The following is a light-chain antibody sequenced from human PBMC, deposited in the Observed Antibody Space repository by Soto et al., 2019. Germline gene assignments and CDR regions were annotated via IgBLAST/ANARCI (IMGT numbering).Light chain of an antibody. J-gene: IGKJ5*01. CDR3: LQHNSYPIT. V-gene: IGKV3-20*01. CDR1: QSVTSSF. Sequence: EVLLTQSPGTLSLSPGDRATLSCRASQSVTSSFLAWYQQKPGQAPRLLIYGTSSRATGIPDRFSGSGSGTDFTLTISRLEPEDFATYYCLQHNSYPITFGQGTRLEIK. CDR2: GTS.